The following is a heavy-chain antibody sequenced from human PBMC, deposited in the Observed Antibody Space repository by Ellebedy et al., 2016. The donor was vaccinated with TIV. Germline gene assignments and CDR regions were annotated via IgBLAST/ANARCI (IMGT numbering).Heavy chain of an antibody. Sequence: SGPTLVKPTQTLTLTCTFSGFSLSTSGVGVGWIRQPPGKALEWLALIYWNDDKRYSPSLKTRLTISKDTSKNQVVLTMTNMDPVDTATYYCARLNVDAIRGSGMDVWGQGTTVTVSS. D-gene: IGHD3-10*01. V-gene: IGHV2-5*01. J-gene: IGHJ6*02. CDR1: GFSLSTSGVG. CDR3: ARLNVDAIRGSGMDV. CDR2: IYWNDDK.